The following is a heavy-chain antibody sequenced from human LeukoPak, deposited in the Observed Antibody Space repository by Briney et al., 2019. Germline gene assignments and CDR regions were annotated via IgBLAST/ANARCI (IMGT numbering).Heavy chain of an antibody. D-gene: IGHD3-22*01. CDR2: INWNGGST. CDR1: GFTFDDYG. Sequence: GGSLRLSCAASGFTFDDYGMSWVRQAPGKGLEWVSGINWNGGSTGYADSVKGRFTISRDNAKHSLYLQMNSLRAEDTALYYCARGNYDSSGYSYYYYMDVWGKGTTVTVSS. V-gene: IGHV3-20*04. J-gene: IGHJ6*03. CDR3: ARGNYDSSGYSYYYYMDV.